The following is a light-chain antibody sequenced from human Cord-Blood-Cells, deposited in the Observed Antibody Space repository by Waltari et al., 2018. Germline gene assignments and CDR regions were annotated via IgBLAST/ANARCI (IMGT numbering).Light chain of an antibody. CDR3: QQYNNWPLYT. V-gene: IGKV3-15*01. CDR2: GAS. Sequence: VMTQSPATLSVSPGERATLSCRASQSVSSNLAWYQQKPGQAPRLLIYGASTRATGIPARFSGSGSGTEFTLTISSLQSEDFAVYYCQQYNNWPLYTFGQGTKLEIK. CDR1: QSVSSN. J-gene: IGKJ2*01.